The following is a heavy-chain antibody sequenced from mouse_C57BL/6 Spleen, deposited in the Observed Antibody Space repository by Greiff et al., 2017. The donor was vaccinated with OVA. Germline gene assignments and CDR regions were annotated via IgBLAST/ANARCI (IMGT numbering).Heavy chain of an antibody. D-gene: IGHD3-1*01. V-gene: IGHV1-66*01. CDR1: GYSFTSYY. CDR2: IYPGSGNT. Sequence: QVQLQQSGPELVKPGASVKISCKASGYSFTSYYIHWVKQRPGQGLEWIGWIYPGSGNTTYNEKFKGKATLTADTSSSTAYLQLSSLTSEDSAVYYCARDGLGYWYFDVWGTGTTVTVSS. CDR3: ARDGLGYWYFDV. J-gene: IGHJ1*03.